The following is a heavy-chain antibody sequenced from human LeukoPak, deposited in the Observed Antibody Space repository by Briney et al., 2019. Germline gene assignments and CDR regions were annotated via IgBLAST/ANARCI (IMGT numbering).Heavy chain of an antibody. CDR3: ARDGDHGDYYYYMDV. V-gene: IGHV3-48*03. CDR2: ISSSGSTI. D-gene: IGHD4-17*01. J-gene: IGHJ6*03. Sequence: PGGSLRLSCAASGFTFSSYEMNWVRQAPGKGLEWVSYISSSGSTIYYADSVKGRFTISRDNAKNSLYLQMNSLRAEDTAVYYCARDGDHGDYYYYMDVWGKGTTVTISS. CDR1: GFTFSSYE.